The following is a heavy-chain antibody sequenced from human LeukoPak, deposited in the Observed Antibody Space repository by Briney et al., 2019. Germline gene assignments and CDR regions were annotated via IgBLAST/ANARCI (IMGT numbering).Heavy chain of an antibody. Sequence: PGGSLRLSCTASAFTFSSYWMHWVRQAPGKGLVWVSHINSGGSGTSYADSVKGRFTISRENAKNTLYLQMNSLRAEDTAVYYCARDRYSSAWYEEWGQGTLVTVSS. V-gene: IGHV3-74*01. CDR3: ARDRYSSAWYEE. CDR1: AFTFSSYW. CDR2: INSGGSGT. J-gene: IGHJ4*02. D-gene: IGHD6-19*01.